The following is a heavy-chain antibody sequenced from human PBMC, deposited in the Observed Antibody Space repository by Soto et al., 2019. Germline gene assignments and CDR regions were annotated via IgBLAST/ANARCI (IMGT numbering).Heavy chain of an antibody. J-gene: IGHJ4*02. CDR1: GFTFSSYD. D-gene: IGHD3-22*01. CDR3: ERAIAPTPFHY. CDR2: IGTAGDT. Sequence: GGSLSLSCSASGFTFSSYDMHWVRQGPGKGLEWVSAIGTAGDTNYAGSVKGRFTISRENAKNSLYLQMNSLRAGDTAIYFCERAIAPTPFHYWGQGTPPTVSS. V-gene: IGHV3-13*04.